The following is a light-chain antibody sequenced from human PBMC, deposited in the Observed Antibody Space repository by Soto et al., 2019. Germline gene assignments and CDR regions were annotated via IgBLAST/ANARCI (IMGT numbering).Light chain of an antibody. CDR2: QVT. V-gene: IGLV2-14*01. Sequence: QSVLTQPASGSGSPGQSITISCTETSSDLAIYNYVSWYQQQPGKAPKLMIYQVTNRPSGVSNRFSGSRSGNTASLTISGLQAEDEADYYCSSYTDSSNYVFGTGTKVTV. CDR1: SSDLAIYNY. J-gene: IGLJ1*01. CDR3: SSYTDSSNYV.